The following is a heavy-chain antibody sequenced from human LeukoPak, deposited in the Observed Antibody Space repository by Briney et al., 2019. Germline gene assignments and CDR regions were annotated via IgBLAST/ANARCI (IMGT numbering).Heavy chain of an antibody. CDR1: GFTFSSYW. Sequence: GGSLRLSCAASGFTFSSYWMTWVRQAPGKGLEWVANIREDGSEKYYVDSVKGRFTISRDNAKNSLYLQMNSLRAEDTAVYYCAKQSLYDSSGYSGYWGQGTLVTVSS. J-gene: IGHJ4*02. CDR2: IREDGSEK. V-gene: IGHV3-7*03. D-gene: IGHD3-22*01. CDR3: AKQSLYDSSGYSGY.